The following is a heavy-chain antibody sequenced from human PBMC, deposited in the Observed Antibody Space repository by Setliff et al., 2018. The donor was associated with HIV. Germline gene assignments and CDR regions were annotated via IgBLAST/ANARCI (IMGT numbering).Heavy chain of an antibody. CDR2: IYYSGST. J-gene: IGHJ4*02. V-gene: IGHV4-59*08. CDR3: ARGRKGYDSSGYHPGSDYFDY. Sequence: SETLSLTCTVSGGSISSYYWSWIRQPPGKGLEWIGYIYYSGSTNYNPSLKSRVTISVDTSKNQFSLKLSSVTAADTAVYCCARGRKGYDSSGYHPGSDYFDYWGQGTLVTVSS. CDR1: GGSISSYY. D-gene: IGHD3-22*01.